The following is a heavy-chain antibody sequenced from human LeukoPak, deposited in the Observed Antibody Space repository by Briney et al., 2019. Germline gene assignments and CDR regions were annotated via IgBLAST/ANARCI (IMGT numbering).Heavy chain of an antibody. D-gene: IGHD2-2*01. CDR3: ARDRVQDDCSRTSCYYYYYLDI. J-gene: IGHJ6*03. V-gene: IGHV1-69*05. CDR2: IIPIFGTA. Sequence: SVKVSCKASGGTFSSYAISWVRQAPGQGLEWMGGIIPIFGTANYAQKFQGRVTITTDESTSTAYMELSSLRSEDTAVYYCARDRVQDDCSRTSCYYYYYLDIRGKATTVTVS. CDR1: GGTFSSYA.